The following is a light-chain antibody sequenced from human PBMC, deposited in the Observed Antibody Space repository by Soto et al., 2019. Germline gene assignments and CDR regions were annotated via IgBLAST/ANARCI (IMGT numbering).Light chain of an antibody. CDR3: HQYGSSPPWT. V-gene: IGKV3-20*01. J-gene: IGKJ1*01. CDR1: HSVSSSF. Sequence: EIVLTQSPGTLSSSPWERATLSCRASHSVSSSFLAWYQQKPGQAPRLLIYGASSRATGIPDRFSGSGSGTDCTLTISRLETEDFAVYYCHQYGSSPPWTVGQGNKVDIK. CDR2: GAS.